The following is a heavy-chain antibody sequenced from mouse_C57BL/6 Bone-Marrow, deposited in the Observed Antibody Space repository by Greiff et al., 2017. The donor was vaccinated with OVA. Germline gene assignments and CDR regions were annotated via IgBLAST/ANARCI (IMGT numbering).Heavy chain of an antibody. CDR3: ARGGGYYEVWFAY. J-gene: IGHJ3*01. D-gene: IGHD2-3*01. V-gene: IGHV1-63*01. Sequence: VKLMESGAELVRPGTSVKMSCKASGYTFTNYWIGWAKQRPGHGLEWIGDIYPGGGYTNYNEKFKGKATLTVDKSSSTAYMQLSSLTSEDSAVYYCARGGGYYEVWFAYWGQGTLVTVSA. CDR1: GYTFTNYW. CDR2: IYPGGGYT.